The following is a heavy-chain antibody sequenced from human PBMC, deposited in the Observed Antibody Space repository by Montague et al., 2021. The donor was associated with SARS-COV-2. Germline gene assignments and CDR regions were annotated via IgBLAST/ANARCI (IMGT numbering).Heavy chain of an antibody. Sequence: SETLSLTCAVYGGSFSGYYWNWIRQPPGKGLEWIGEINHSGSTNYNPSLKSRVTMSVDTSKNQFSLKRSSVTATDTAVYYCARGARQGYGFRLGSFDSWGQGTLVTMSS. CDR1: GGSFSGYY. CDR3: ARGARQGYGFRLGSFDS. V-gene: IGHV4-34*01. J-gene: IGHJ4*02. CDR2: INHSGST. D-gene: IGHD3-10*01.